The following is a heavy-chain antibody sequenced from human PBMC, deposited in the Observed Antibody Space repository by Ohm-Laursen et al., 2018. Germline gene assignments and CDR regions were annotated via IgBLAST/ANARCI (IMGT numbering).Heavy chain of an antibody. D-gene: IGHD3-10*01. V-gene: IGHV3-53*01. CDR2: IYSGGST. CDR1: EFTVSNNY. Sequence: SLRLSCTASEFTVSNNYMSWVRQAPGKGLEWVSVIYSGGSTYQADSVKGRFTISRDNSKNTLYLQMNSLRAEDTAVYHCAKAGGWSYSYELDSWGQGALVTVSS. J-gene: IGHJ5*01. CDR3: AKAGGWSYSYELDS.